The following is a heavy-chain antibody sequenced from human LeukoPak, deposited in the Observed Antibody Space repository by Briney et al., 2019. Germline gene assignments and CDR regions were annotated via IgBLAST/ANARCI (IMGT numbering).Heavy chain of an antibody. CDR1: GYSISSAYY. V-gene: IGHV4-38-2*02. Sequence: SETLSLTCTVSGYSISSAYYWGWIRQPPGKGLECIGSIYHSGSTYYNPSLKGRVTISVDTSKNQFSLKLSSVTAADTAVYYCARYYDSSGYFHFDYWGQGTLVTVSS. D-gene: IGHD3-22*01. CDR2: IYHSGST. J-gene: IGHJ4*02. CDR3: ARYYDSSGYFHFDY.